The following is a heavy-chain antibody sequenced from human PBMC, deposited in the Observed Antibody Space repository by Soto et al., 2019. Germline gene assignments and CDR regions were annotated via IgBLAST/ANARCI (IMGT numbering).Heavy chain of an antibody. D-gene: IGHD1-1*01. CDR3: AADVAPTAPQKRLSP. CDR2: IVVDTGNT. CDR1: GFTFGTSA. Sequence: GASVKVSCKASGFTFGTSAIHWIRQTRGHRLEWIGWIVVDTGNTDYAQKFQERVTITRDLSTSTTYVELSSLTSEDTALYFCAADVAPTAPQKRLSPWGQGTQVPVSS. V-gene: IGHV1-58*02. J-gene: IGHJ5*02.